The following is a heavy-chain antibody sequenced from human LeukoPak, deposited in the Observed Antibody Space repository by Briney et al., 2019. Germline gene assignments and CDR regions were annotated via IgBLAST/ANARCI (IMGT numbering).Heavy chain of an antibody. CDR2: IDWNGDTT. J-gene: IGHJ4*02. CDR3: ARQTRGYVYYFDY. Sequence: GGSLRLSCAASGFPFQDSGLSWVRQAPGKGLEWISGIDWNGDTTVYADSVKGRFTISRDNAKNSLYLQMNSLRADDTAFYYCARQTRGYVYYFDYWGQGTLVTVSS. D-gene: IGHD2-2*01. CDR1: GFPFQDSG. V-gene: IGHV3-20*04.